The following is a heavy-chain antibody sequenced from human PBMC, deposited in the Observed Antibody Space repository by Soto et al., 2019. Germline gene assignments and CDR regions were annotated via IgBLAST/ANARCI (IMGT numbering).Heavy chain of an antibody. V-gene: IGHV3-66*01. CDR2: IYSGGST. J-gene: IGHJ6*03. Sequence: GGSLRLSCAASGFTVSSNYMSWVRQAPWKGLEWVSVIYSGGSTYYADSVKGRFTISRDNSKNTLYLQMNSLRAEDTAVYYCASPSSSWYSYYYYYMDVWGKGTTVTVSS. D-gene: IGHD6-13*01. CDR1: GFTVSSNY. CDR3: ASPSSSWYSYYYYYMDV.